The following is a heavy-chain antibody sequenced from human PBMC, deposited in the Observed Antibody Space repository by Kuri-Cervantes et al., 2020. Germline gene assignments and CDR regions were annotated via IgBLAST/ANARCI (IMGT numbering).Heavy chain of an antibody. Sequence: ASVKVSCKSSGYTFINYFVHWVRQAPGQGLEWMGMINPSGGHTTFAQKFQGRVTMTTDTSTSTAHMELRSLRSDDTAVYYCARALADYGDYPGSYWGQGTLVTVSS. CDR3: ARALADYGDYPGSY. J-gene: IGHJ4*02. V-gene: IGHV1-46*01. D-gene: IGHD4-17*01. CDR2: INPSGGHT. CDR1: GYTFINYF.